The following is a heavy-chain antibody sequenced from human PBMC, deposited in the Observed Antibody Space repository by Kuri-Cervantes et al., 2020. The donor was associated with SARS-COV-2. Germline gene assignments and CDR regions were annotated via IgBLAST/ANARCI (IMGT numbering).Heavy chain of an antibody. V-gene: IGHV4-61*08. Sequence: SGPTLVKPTQTLTLTCTFSGFSFSTSGMSMSWVRQPPGKGLEWIGYIYYSGSTNYNPSLKSRVTISVDTSKNQFSLKLSSVTAADTAVYYCARYRWLRGPFDYWGQGTLVTVSS. CDR2: IYYSGST. CDR1: GFSFSTSGMS. CDR3: ARYRWLRGPFDY. J-gene: IGHJ4*02. D-gene: IGHD5-12*01.